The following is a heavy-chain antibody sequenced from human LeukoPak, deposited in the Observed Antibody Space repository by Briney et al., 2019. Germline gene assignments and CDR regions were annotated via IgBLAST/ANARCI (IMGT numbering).Heavy chain of an antibody. CDR3: AHTIRGRTMITFGGVTDGNFDY. CDR1: GFSLSTSGVG. Sequence: ESGPTLANPTQTLTLTCTFSGFSLSTSGVGVGWIRQPPGKALEWLALIYWNDDKRYSPSLKSRLTITKDTSKNQVVLTMTNMDPVDTATYYCAHTIRGRTMITFGGVTDGNFDYWGQGTLVTVSS. CDR2: IYWNDDK. J-gene: IGHJ4*02. V-gene: IGHV2-5*01. D-gene: IGHD3-16*01.